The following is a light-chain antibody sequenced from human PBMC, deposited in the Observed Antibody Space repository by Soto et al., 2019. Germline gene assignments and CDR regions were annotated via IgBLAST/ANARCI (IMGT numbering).Light chain of an antibody. J-gene: IGLJ1*01. CDR2: DVS. V-gene: IGLV2-14*01. CDR3: ILVTTVGSYV. Sequence: QSALTQPASVSGSPGLSIAISCTGTSRDVGGYNSVSWYQQQPGKVPKLMIYDVSNRPSGVSNRFSGSKSGNTASLAIPGLQSDDECDYYCILVTTVGSYVFGTGTKLTVL. CDR1: SRDVGGYNS.